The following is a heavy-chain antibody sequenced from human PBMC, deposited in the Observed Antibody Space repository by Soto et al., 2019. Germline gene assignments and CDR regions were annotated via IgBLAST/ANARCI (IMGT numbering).Heavy chain of an antibody. CDR3: ARVLLERRHYFGMDV. J-gene: IGHJ6*02. D-gene: IGHD1-1*01. CDR1: GESISTYY. CDR2: MYGSGST. V-gene: IGHV4-4*07. Sequence: SETLSLTCTVSGESISTYYWSWIRQPAGKELEWIGRMYGSGSTNYSPFLKSRVAMSVDTSKNQFSLKLKSVTAADAAVYYCARVLLERRHYFGMDVWGQGTTVTVSS.